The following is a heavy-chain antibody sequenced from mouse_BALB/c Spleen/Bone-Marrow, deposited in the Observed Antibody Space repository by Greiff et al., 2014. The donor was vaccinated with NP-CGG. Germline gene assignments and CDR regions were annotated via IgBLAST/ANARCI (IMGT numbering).Heavy chain of an antibody. J-gene: IGHJ4*01. D-gene: IGHD1-3*01. CDR2: ISSGGSYT. CDR1: GFTFSNYG. Sequence: DVHLVESGGDLVKPGGSLKLSCAASGFTFSNYGMSWVRQTPDKRLEWVATISSGGSYTYFPDSVKGRFTISRDNAKNTLYLRMNSLKSEDAAMYYCARLTPDYAMDYWGQGTSVTVSS. CDR3: ARLTPDYAMDY. V-gene: IGHV5-6*01.